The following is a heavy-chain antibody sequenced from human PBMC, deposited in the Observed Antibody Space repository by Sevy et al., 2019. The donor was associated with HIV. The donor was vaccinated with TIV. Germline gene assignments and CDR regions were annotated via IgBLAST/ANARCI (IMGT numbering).Heavy chain of an antibody. CDR1: GYTFTSYG. CDR2: ISAYNGNT. J-gene: IGHJ3*02. Sequence: ASVKVSCKASGYTFTSYGISWVRQAPGQGLEWMGWISAYNGNTNYAQKLQGRVTMTTDTSTSTAYMELRSLRSDDTAVYYCARGNRPRYFDWLDAFDIWGQGTMVTVSS. V-gene: IGHV1-18*01. CDR3: ARGNRPRYFDWLDAFDI. D-gene: IGHD3-9*01.